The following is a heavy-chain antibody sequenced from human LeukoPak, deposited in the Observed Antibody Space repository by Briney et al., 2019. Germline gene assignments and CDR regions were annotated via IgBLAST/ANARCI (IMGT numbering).Heavy chain of an antibody. V-gene: IGHV3-7*01. CDR1: GFAFSSYW. Sequence: GGSLRLSCAASGFAFSSYWMSWVRQAPGKGLEWVANIKQDGSEKYYVDSVKGRFTISRDNAKNSLYLQMNSLRAEDTAVYYCARGHCSSTSCSKILDYWGQGTLVTVSS. CDR2: IKQDGSEK. CDR3: ARGHCSSTSCSKILDY. D-gene: IGHD2-2*01. J-gene: IGHJ4*02.